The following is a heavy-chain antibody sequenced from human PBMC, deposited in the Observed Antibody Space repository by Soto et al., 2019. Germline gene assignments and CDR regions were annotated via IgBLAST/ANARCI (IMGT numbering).Heavy chain of an antibody. V-gene: IGHV3-74*01. Sequence: PGGSLRFSCEASGFTFKNYWMHWVRQAPGKGLVWVSRINSDGSNRRYADSVQGRFTISRDNAKTSLYPQMDSLRPEDTAIYYCAREGVTNYTDYYFDLWGHGALVTVSS. J-gene: IGHJ4*01. CDR1: GFTFKNYW. CDR3: AREGVTNYTDYYFDL. CDR2: INSDGSNR. D-gene: IGHD4-4*01.